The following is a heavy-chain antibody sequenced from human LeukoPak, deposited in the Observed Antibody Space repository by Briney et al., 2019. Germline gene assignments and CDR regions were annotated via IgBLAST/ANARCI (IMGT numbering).Heavy chain of an antibody. D-gene: IGHD2-2*01. CDR3: ARDPGPYCTTTSCYVDY. J-gene: IGHJ4*02. CDR2: IYYSGYT. Sequence: SETLSLTCTVSGASISSYYWSWIRQPPGKGLEWIGCIYYSGYTNYNPSLKSRVTISVDTSKNQFSLEVRSVTAADTAVYYCARDPGPYCTTTSCYVDYWGQGTLVTVSS. V-gene: IGHV4-59*01. CDR1: GASISSYY.